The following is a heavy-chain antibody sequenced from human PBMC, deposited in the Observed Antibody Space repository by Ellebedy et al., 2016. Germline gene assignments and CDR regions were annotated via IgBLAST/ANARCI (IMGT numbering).Heavy chain of an antibody. D-gene: IGHD2-2*01. CDR3: RQGHYADY. CDR1: GLTFSNFF. J-gene: IGHJ4*02. V-gene: IGHV3-23*01. CDR2: ISAKGDKR. Sequence: GESLKISXAVSGLTFSNFFMSWVRQAPGRGLEWVATISAKGDKRDLADSVQGRFTVSRDNLRNTLHLQMSNLRGEDTAVYYCRQGHYADYWGQGTLVTVSS.